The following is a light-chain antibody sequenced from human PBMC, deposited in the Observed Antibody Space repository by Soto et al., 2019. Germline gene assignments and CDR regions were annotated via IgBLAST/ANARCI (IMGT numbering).Light chain of an antibody. CDR3: QQYSDYSRT. J-gene: IGKJ1*01. CDR2: KAS. V-gene: IGKV1-5*03. Sequence: DIQMTQSPSTLSGSVGDRVTITCRASQTISSWLAWYQQKPGKAPKLLIYKASTLKSGVPSRFSGSGSGTEFTLTISSLQPDDFATYFCQQYSDYSRTFGQGTKVDTK. CDR1: QTISSW.